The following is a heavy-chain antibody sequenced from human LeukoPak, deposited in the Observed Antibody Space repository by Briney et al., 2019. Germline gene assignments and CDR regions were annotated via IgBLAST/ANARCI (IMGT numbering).Heavy chain of an antibody. CDR2: IYYSGST. CDR3: ARLGITMVRGALDYFDC. J-gene: IGHJ4*02. V-gene: IGHV4-39*01. D-gene: IGHD3-10*01. Sequence: SETLSLTCTVSGGSISSSSYYWGWIRQPPGKGLEWIGSIYYSGSTYYNPSLKSRVTISVDTSKNQFSLKLSSVTAADTAVYYCARLGITMVRGALDYFDCWGQGTLVTVSS. CDR1: GGSISSSSYY.